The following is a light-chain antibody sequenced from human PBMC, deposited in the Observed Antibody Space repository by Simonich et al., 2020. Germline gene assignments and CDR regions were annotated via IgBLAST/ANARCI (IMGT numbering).Light chain of an antibody. J-gene: IGLJ2*01. Sequence: QSALTQPVSVSGSPGQSITISCTGTSSDVGGYHYVSWYQQHPGKAPKLMIYDVSKRPSGVANRFSGSKSGNTASLTISGLQAEDEADYYCSSYTSSSTLVFGGGTKLTVL. CDR3: SSYTSSSTLV. CDR1: SSDVGGYHY. CDR2: DVS. V-gene: IGLV2-14*01.